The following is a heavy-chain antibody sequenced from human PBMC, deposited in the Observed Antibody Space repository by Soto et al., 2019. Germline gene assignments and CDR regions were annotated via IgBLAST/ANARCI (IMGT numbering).Heavy chain of an antibody. V-gene: IGHV4-30-4*01. CDR1: GGSISSGDYY. CDR2: IYYSGST. J-gene: IGHJ3*02. Sequence: PSETLSLTCTVSGGSISSGDYYWSWIRQPPGKGLEWIGYIYYSGSTYYNPSLKSRVTISVDTSNNQFSLKLSSVTAADTAVYYCARYYDILTGYYGRDDAFDIWGQGTMVTVSS. CDR3: ARYYDILTGYYGRDDAFDI. D-gene: IGHD3-9*01.